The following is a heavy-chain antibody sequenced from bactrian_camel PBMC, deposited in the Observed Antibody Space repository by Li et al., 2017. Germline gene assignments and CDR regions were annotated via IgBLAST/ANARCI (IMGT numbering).Heavy chain of an antibody. Sequence: QLVESGGGLVQPGGSLRLSCAASGFTFSSYWMCWVRQAPGKGLKWVSTINSGGGTTYYADSVKGRFTISRDNAKNTVYLQMNSLKPEDTAVYYCVREQMAVVGIAIFSYWGQGTQVTVS. CDR2: INSGGGTT. CDR1: GFTFSSYW. V-gene: IGHV3S25*01. D-gene: IGHD2*01. CDR3: VREQMAVVGIAIFSY. J-gene: IGHJ6*01.